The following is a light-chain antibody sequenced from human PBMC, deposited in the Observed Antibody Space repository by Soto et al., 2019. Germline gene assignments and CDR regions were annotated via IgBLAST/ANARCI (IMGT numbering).Light chain of an antibody. CDR2: DAS. V-gene: IGKV1-33*01. Sequence: DIQMTQSPSFLSASVGDRVTITCQASQDITTSLNWYQQKPGKAPKLLMYDASNLETGVPSRYSGSGSGTDFPFTISSLQAEDSATYCCQQYDNLPLSFGGGTKVEIK. CDR1: QDITTS. J-gene: IGKJ4*01. CDR3: QQYDNLPLS.